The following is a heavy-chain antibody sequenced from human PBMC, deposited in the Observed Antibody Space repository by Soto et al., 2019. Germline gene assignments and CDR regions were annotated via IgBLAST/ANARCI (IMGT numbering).Heavy chain of an antibody. CDR3: ARDRHSNSYYFDY. CDR1: GYTFTGYY. CDR2: INPSGVST. D-gene: IGHD4-4*01. J-gene: IGHJ4*02. Sequence: QVQLVQSGAEVKKPGASVKVSCKASGYTFTGYYMHWVGQAPGQGLEWRGIINPSGVSTSYAQNFQGRVTMTRDTSTSTVYMELSSLRSEDTAVYYCARDRHSNSYYFDYWGQGTLVTVSS. V-gene: IGHV1-46*03.